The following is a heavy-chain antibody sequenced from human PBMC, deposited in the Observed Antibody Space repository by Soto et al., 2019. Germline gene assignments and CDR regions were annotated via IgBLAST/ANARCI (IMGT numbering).Heavy chain of an antibody. CDR3: ARKDKSGYFNWFDP. D-gene: IGHD3-22*01. J-gene: IGHJ5*02. Sequence: ESLKISCRTSGYKFTSSWIAWVRQKPGKGLEWMGIIFPSDSDTRYSPSFQGQVTISADRSTSTVFLQWASLKASDTAVYFCARKDKSGYFNWFDPWGQGTLVTVS. CDR1: GYKFTSSW. CDR2: IFPSDSDT. V-gene: IGHV5-51*01.